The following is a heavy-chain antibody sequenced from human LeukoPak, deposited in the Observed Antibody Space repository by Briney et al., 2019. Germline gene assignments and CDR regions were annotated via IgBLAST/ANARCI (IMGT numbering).Heavy chain of an antibody. CDR2: IKQDGSEK. CDR1: GLTFSTYW. D-gene: IGHD6-19*01. J-gene: IGHJ5*02. V-gene: IGHV3-7*01. CDR3: ARRHSSGWLGDWFDP. Sequence: GGSLRLSCAASGLTFSTYWMSWVRQAPGKGLEWVANIKQDGSEKYYVDSVKGRFTISRDNAKNSLYLQMNSLRAEDTAVYYCARRHSSGWLGDWFDPWGQGTLVTVSS.